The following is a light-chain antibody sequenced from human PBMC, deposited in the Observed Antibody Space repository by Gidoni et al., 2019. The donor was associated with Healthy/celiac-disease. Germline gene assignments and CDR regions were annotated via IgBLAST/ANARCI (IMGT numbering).Light chain of an antibody. V-gene: IGLV2-14*01. CDR3: SSYTSSSPVV. CDR2: DVS. Sequence: QSALTQPASLSGSPGQSITISCTGTSSDVGGYNDVSWYQQHPGKAPKLMIYDVSNRPSGVSNRFSGSKSGNTASLTISGLQAEDEADYYCSSYTSSSPVVFGGGTKLTVL. J-gene: IGLJ2*01. CDR1: SSDVGGYND.